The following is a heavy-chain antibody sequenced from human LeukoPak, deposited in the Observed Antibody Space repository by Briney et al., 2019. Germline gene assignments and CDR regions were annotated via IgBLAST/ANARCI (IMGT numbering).Heavy chain of an antibody. V-gene: IGHV1-18*01. CDR1: GYTFTSYG. CDR3: ARDPTVGWFDP. D-gene: IGHD1-26*01. J-gene: IGHJ5*02. Sequence: ASVKASCKVSGYTFTSYGISWVRQAPGQGLEWMGWISAYNGNTNYAQKLQGRVTMTTDTSTSAAYMELRSLRSDDTAVYYCARDPTVGWFDPWGQGTLVTVSS. CDR2: ISAYNGNT.